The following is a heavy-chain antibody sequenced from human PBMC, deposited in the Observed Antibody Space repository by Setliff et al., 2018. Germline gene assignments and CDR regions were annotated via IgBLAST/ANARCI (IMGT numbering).Heavy chain of an antibody. CDR2: IKNKNEGETR. D-gene: IGHD1-1*01. CDR1: NFPFSAAW. V-gene: IGHV3-15*05. Sequence: PGGSLRLSCTTSNFPFSAAWVSWVRRGPGKGLEWVGRIKNKNEGETRDYAAPVKGRFTVSRDDSKNTLYLHMSSLRSEDTGIYYCTSTTLDFWGPGTLVTVSS. CDR3: TSTTLDF. J-gene: IGHJ4*02.